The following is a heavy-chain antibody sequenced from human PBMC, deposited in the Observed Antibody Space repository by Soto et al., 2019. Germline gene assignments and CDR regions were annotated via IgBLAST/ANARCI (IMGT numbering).Heavy chain of an antibody. D-gene: IGHD6-13*01. CDR2: IYYSGST. J-gene: IGHJ5*02. Sequence: QLQLQESGPGLVKPSETLSLTCTVSGGSISSSSYYWGWIRQPPGKGLEWIGSIYYSGSTYYNPSLKSRVTISVDTSKNQFSLKLSSVTAADTAVYYCASRAAAGYGYWFDPWGQGTLVTVSS. CDR3: ASRAAAGYGYWFDP. CDR1: GGSISSSSYY. V-gene: IGHV4-39*01.